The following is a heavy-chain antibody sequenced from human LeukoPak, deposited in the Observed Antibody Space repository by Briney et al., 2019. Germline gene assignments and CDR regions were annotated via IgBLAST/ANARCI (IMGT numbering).Heavy chain of an antibody. CDR3: TRGRYQFLGPNDY. D-gene: IGHD2-2*01. CDR2: ITTNSVR. CDR1: GFSLSDYG. V-gene: IGHV3-48*02. Sequence: GGSLRLSCSASGFSLSDYGMSWVRQAPGKGLEWVSYITTNSVRLYADSVKGRFTISRDNDKNSVYLQMNSLRDEDTAVYYCTRGRYQFLGPNDYWGQGSLVTVSS. J-gene: IGHJ4*02.